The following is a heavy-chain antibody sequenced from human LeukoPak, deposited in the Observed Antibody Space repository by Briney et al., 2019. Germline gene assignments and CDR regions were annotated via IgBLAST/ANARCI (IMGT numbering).Heavy chain of an antibody. Sequence: GGSLRLSCAASGFTFSSYGMHWVRQAPGKGLEWVAFIRYDGNNKYYADSVKGRFTISRDNSKNTLYLQMNSLRAEDTAVYYCARGLTAGTGYYFDYWGQGTLVTVSS. V-gene: IGHV3-30*02. J-gene: IGHJ4*02. D-gene: IGHD6-19*01. CDR3: ARGLTAGTGYYFDY. CDR2: IRYDGNNK. CDR1: GFTFSSYG.